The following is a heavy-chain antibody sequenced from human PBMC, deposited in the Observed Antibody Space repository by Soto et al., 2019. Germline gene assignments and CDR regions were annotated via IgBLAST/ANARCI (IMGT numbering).Heavy chain of an antibody. Sequence: GASVKVSCKAPRDTFTSYYINWVRQAPGQGLEWMGVINPHGGSTAYAQKFKGRVTLTRVTSASTVYMVVSSLTSEDTAMYYCARSSGGNFGIIIEGTNWFAPWGQGTLVTVSS. D-gene: IGHD1-26*01. J-gene: IGHJ5*02. V-gene: IGHV1-46*01. CDR3: ARSSGGNFGIIIEGTNWFAP. CDR1: RDTFTSYY. CDR2: INPHGGST.